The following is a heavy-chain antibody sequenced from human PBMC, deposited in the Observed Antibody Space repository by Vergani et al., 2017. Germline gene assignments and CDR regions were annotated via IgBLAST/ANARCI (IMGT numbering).Heavy chain of an antibody. V-gene: IGHV3-48*04. D-gene: IGHD3-3*01. CDR1: GFTFSSYS. CDR2: ISSSGSTI. CDR3: ARNGGRLYDFWSGRGSGMDV. Sequence: EVQLVESGGGLVQPGGSLRLSCAASGFTFSSYSMNWVRQAPGKGLGWVSYISSSGSTIYYADSVKGRFTISRDNAKNSLYLQMNSLRAEDTAVYYCARNGGRLYDFWSGRGSGMDVWGQGTTVTVSS. J-gene: IGHJ6*02.